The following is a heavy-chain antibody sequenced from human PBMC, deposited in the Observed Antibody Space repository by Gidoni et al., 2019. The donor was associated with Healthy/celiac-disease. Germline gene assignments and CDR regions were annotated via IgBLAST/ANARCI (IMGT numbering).Heavy chain of an antibody. Sequence: EVQLVESGGGLVQPGGSLRLSCAASGFTFSSYDMHWVRQATGKGLEWVSAIGTAGDTYYPGSVKGRFTISRENAKNSLYLQMNSLRAGDTAVYYCARDIVVVPAAIGPYYYYYGMDVWGQGTTVTVSS. D-gene: IGHD2-2*02. V-gene: IGHV3-13*01. CDR1: GFTFSSYD. CDR3: ARDIVVVPAAIGPYYYYYGMDV. CDR2: IGTAGDT. J-gene: IGHJ6*02.